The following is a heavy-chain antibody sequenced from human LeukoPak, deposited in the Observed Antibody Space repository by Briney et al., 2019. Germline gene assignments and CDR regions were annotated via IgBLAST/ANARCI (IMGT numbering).Heavy chain of an antibody. CDR2: IYTSGST. CDR3: ARVTARTAIFGVVRNPNWFDP. V-gene: IGHV4-61*02. Sequence: SQTLSLTCTVSGGSISSGSYYWSWIRQPAGKGLEWIGRIYTSGSTNYNPSLKSRVTISVDKSKNQFSLKLSSVTAADTAVYYCARVTARTAIFGVVRNPNWFDPWGQGTLVTVSS. J-gene: IGHJ5*02. CDR1: GGSISSGSYY. D-gene: IGHD3-3*01.